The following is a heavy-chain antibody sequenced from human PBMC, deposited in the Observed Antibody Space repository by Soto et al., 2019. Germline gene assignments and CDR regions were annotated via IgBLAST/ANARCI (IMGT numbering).Heavy chain of an antibody. CDR2: IKSKTDGGTT. CDR1: GFTFSNAW. V-gene: IGHV3-15*01. CDR3: TTKDVYAMHYYGMDV. Sequence: SCAGSGFTFSNAWMSWVRQAPGKGLEWVGRIKSKTDGGTTDYAAPVKGRFTISRDDSKNTLYLQMNSLKTEDTAVYYCTTKDVYAMHYYGMDVWGQGTTVTVSS. J-gene: IGHJ6*02. D-gene: IGHD2-8*01.